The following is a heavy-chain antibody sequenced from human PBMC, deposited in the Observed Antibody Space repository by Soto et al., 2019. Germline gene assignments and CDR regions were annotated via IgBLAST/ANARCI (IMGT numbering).Heavy chain of an antibody. V-gene: IGHV3-7*05. CDR2: IKDDGGDE. CDR3: AGGSGWISDT. J-gene: IGHJ5*02. CDR1: GFTFRPYW. Sequence: EVQLVESGGGLVQPGGSLRLSCAASGFTFRPYWMSWVRQAPGKGLAWVSIIKDDGGDEHYLEAVRGRFTISRDNAKKSLYLAMDSLRVEDTAVYYCAGGSGWISDTWGQGTLVTVSS. D-gene: IGHD6-19*01.